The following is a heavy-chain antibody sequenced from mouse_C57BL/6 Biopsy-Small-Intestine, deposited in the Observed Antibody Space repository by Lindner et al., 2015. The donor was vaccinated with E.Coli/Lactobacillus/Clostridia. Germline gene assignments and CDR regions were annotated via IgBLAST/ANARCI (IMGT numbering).Heavy chain of an antibody. D-gene: IGHD2-3*01. J-gene: IGHJ2*01. CDR2: FYPGSGSI. V-gene: IGHV1-62-2*01. CDR1: GYTFTEYT. CDR3: ARLGTTLYFDY. Sequence: VQLQESGAEVVKPGASVKLSCKASGYTFTEYTIHWVKQRSGQGLEWIGWFYPGSGSIKFNEKFKDKATLTADKSSSTAYMELRSLTSEDSAVYFCARLGTTLYFDYWGQGTTLTVSS.